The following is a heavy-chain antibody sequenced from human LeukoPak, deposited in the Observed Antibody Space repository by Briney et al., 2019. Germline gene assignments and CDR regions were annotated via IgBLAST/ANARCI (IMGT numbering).Heavy chain of an antibody. V-gene: IGHV3-53*01. J-gene: IGHJ3*01. CDR2: IYSGGST. CDR1: GFTVSTNY. CDR3: ARDSGSYSGAFDL. Sequence: GGSLRLSCAASGFTVSTNYMSWVRQAPGKGLEWVSVIYSGGSTYYADSVKGRFTISRDKSKNTLFLQMNSLRADDTAVYYCARDSGSYSGAFDLWGQGTMVTVSS. D-gene: IGHD1-26*01.